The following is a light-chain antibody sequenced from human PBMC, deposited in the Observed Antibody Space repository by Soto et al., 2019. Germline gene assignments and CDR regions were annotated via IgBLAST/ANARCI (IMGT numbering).Light chain of an antibody. V-gene: IGLV2-14*01. J-gene: IGLJ1*01. CDR2: AVS. Sequence: QSVLTQPASVSGSPGQSITISCTGTSSDVGGYNYVSWYQQHPGKAPRLMIYAVSNRPSGVSNRFSGSKSGSTASLTISGLQAEDEADYYCTAYTSSNTYVFGTGTKVTVL. CDR3: TAYTSSNTYV. CDR1: SSDVGGYNY.